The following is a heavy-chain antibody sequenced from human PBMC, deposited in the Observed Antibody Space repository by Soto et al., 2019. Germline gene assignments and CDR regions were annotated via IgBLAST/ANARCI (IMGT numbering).Heavy chain of an antibody. CDR1: GSSLSTSGVG. V-gene: IGHV2-5*02. CDR2: INWDDDK. CDR3: AHRRNFYNNSGLDY. J-gene: IGHJ4*02. D-gene: IGHD3-22*01. Sequence: QITLKESGPTLVKPTQTLTLTCTLSGSSLSTSGVGVSWIRQPPGKALEWLAHINWDDDKRFSPSLQSRLTITKDTSKDQVVLTMTNMNPVDTATYYCAHRRNFYNNSGLDYWGQGTLVIVSS.